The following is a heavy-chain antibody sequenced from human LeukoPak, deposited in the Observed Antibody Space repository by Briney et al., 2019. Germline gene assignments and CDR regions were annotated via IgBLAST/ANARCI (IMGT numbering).Heavy chain of an antibody. Sequence: GGWLRVSCAAYGFTFSNAWMSWLRQAAGKGVDWVSFIYSDGSTDYAEPVKGGFTISRDNSKHHLYLQLTSLRGEDTAVYYCARDQARGGVAMDHWGEGNPVTVSS. J-gene: IGHJ4*02. V-gene: IGHV3-66*01. CDR2: IYSDGST. CDR1: GFTFSNAW. CDR3: ARDQARGGVAMDH. D-gene: IGHD3-3*01.